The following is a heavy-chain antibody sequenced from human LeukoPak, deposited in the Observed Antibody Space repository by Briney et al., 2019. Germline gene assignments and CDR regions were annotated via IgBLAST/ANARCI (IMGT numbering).Heavy chain of an antibody. J-gene: IGHJ4*02. CDR3: AKDRGRNISGSEDFDY. CDR1: GFTFSNYG. CDR2: IPYDRSKR. D-gene: IGHD3-22*01. V-gene: IGHV3-30*02. Sequence: GGSLRLSCMTSGFTFSNYGMHWVRQAPGKGLEWVAFIPYDRSKRNYADSVKGRFTISRDNSKNTVYLQMHSLRPEDTAVYYCAKDRGRNISGSEDFDYWGQGTLVTVSS.